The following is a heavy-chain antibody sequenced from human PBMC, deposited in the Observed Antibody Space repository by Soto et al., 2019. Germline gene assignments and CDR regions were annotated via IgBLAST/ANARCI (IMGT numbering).Heavy chain of an antibody. Sequence: QDQLVQSGAAVKKPGSSVKVSCRASGDTFSTSSINWVRQAPGQGLEWMGGIIPLSESPTYEQNFQGRVTITADRSSTTAYLELSSLTSQDTAVSYCATDPTSISTIVVGTRLAAFDIWGQGTMVIVSS. CDR2: IIPLSESP. CDR1: GDTFSTSS. J-gene: IGHJ3*02. V-gene: IGHV1-69*14. D-gene: IGHD3-22*01. CDR3: ATDPTSISTIVVGTRLAAFDI.